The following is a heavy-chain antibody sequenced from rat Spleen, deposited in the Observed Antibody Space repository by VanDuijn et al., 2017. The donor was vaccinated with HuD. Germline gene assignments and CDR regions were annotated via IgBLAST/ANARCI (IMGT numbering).Heavy chain of an antibody. CDR3: ERHGYGGYRDYFDY. CDR1: GFTFSDYA. Sequence: EVQLVETGGGLVQPGRSLKLSCVASGFTFSDYAMAWVRQAPTKGLEWVASISPSGGSAYYRDSVKGRFTVSRDNAKSTLYLQMDSLRSEDTATYYYERHGYGGYRDYFDYWGQGVMVTVSS. D-gene: IGHD1-11*01. V-gene: IGHV5-25*01. CDR2: ISPSGGSA. J-gene: IGHJ2*01.